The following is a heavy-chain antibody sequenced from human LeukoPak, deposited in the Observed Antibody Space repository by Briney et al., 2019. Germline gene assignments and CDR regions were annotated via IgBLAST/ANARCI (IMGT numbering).Heavy chain of an antibody. Sequence: GGSLRLSCADSGFTSSSYSMNWVRQVQGRGLEWVPSISSGSTYIYNADSVKGRFTISRDNAKNSLYLQMNSLRAEDTAVYYCARALSYSYGSMDFWGQGTLVIVSS. CDR3: ARALSYSYGSMDF. J-gene: IGHJ4*02. CDR2: ISSGSTYI. D-gene: IGHD5-18*01. V-gene: IGHV3-21*01. CDR1: GFTSSSYS.